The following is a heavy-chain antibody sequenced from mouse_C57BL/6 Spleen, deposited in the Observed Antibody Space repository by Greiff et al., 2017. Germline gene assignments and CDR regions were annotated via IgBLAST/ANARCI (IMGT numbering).Heavy chain of an antibody. J-gene: IGHJ1*03. D-gene: IGHD1-1*01. CDR2: IHPNSGST. CDR1: GYTFTSYW. CDR3: ARNGYGSSYWYFDV. Sequence: QVQLQQSGAELVKPGASVKLSCKASGYTFTSYWMHWVKQRPGQGLEWIGMIHPNSGSTNYNEKFKSKATLTVDKSSSTAYMQLSSLTSEDSAVYYCARNGYGSSYWYFDVWGTGTTVTVSS. V-gene: IGHV1-64*01.